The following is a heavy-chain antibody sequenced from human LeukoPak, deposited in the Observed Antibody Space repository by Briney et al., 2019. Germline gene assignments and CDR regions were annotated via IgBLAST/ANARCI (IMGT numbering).Heavy chain of an antibody. CDR1: GGSFSGYY. V-gene: IGHV4-34*01. CDR3: ARVSGSGFDY. CDR2: INHSEST. Sequence: SETLSLTCAVYGGSFSGYYWSWIRQPPGKGLEWIGEINHSESTNYNPSLKSRVTISVDTSKNQFSLKLSSVTAADTAVYYCARVSGSGFDYWGQGTLVTVSS. D-gene: IGHD3-10*01. J-gene: IGHJ4*02.